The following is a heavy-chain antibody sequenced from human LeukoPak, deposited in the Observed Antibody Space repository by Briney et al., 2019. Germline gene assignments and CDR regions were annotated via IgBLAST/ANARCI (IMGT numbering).Heavy chain of an antibody. CDR2: INHSGST. Sequence: SETLSLTCAVYGGSFSGYYWSWIRQPPGKGLEWIGEINHSGSTNYNPSLKSRVTISVDTSKNQFSLKLSSVTAADTAVYYCARVSDGDSSGYYAYYYYYYMDVWGKGTTVTVSS. J-gene: IGHJ6*03. D-gene: IGHD3-22*01. CDR1: GGSFSGYY. CDR3: ARVSDGDSSGYYAYYYYYYMDV. V-gene: IGHV4-34*01.